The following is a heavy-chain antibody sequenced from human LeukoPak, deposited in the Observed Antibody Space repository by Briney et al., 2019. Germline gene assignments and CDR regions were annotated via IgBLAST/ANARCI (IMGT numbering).Heavy chain of an antibody. CDR2: IYYSGST. CDR3: ARDQIYYYDRSLT. J-gene: IGHJ4*02. V-gene: IGHV4-30-4*01. D-gene: IGHD3-22*01. Sequence: SETLSLTCTVSGGSISSGDYYWRWIRQPPGKGLEWIGYIYYSGSTYYNLSLKSRVTISVDTSKNQFSLKLSSVTAADTAVYFCARDQIYYYDRSLTWGQGTLVTVSS. CDR1: GGSISSGDYY.